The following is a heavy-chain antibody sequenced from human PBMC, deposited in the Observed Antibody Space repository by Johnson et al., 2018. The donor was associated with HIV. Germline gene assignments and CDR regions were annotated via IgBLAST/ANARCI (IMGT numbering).Heavy chain of an antibody. CDR3: ASSGELPDDDAFDI. CDR2: IYSGGGT. CDR1: AFTVSSNY. Sequence: VQLVESGGGVGQPGGSLRLSCAASAFTVSSNYMSWVRQAPGKGLEWVSVIYSGGGTQYADSVKGRFTISRDNSKNTLYLQMNSLRAEDTSVYYCASSGELPDDDAFDIWGQGTRVTVSS. D-gene: IGHD1-26*01. V-gene: IGHV3-66*02. J-gene: IGHJ3*02.